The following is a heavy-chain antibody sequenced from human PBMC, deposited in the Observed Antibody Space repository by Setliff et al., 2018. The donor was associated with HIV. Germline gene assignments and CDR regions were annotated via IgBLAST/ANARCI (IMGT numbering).Heavy chain of an antibody. V-gene: IGHV4-34*01. J-gene: IGHJ4*02. D-gene: IGHD3-10*01. CDR1: GGSFSGYY. CDR2: INHSGST. Sequence: PSETLSLTCAVYGGSFSGYYWSWIRQPPGKGLEWIGEINHSGSTNYNPSLKSRVTISVDTSKNQFSLKLSSATAADTAVYYCARGDRWFGEHYFAYWGQGTLVTVS. CDR3: ARGDRWFGEHYFAY.